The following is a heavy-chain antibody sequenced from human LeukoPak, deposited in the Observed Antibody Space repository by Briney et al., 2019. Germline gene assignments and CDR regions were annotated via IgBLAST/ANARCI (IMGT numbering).Heavy chain of an antibody. V-gene: IGHV4-34*01. J-gene: IGHJ5*02. CDR1: GGSSSGYY. Sequence: SETLSLTCAVYGGSSSGYYWSWIRQPPGKGLEWIGEINHSGSTNYNPSLKSRVTISVDTSKNQFPLKLSSVTAADTAVYYCARARGLRNWFDPWGQGTLVTVSS. CDR2: INHSGST. D-gene: IGHD5/OR15-5a*01. CDR3: ARARGLRNWFDP.